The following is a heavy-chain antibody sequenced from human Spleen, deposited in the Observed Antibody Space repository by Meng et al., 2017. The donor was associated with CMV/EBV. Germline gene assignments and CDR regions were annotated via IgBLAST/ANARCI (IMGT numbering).Heavy chain of an antibody. D-gene: IGHD3-22*01. J-gene: IGHJ4*02. CDR2: IRYDESDK. Sequence: GGSLRLSCAASRVTFSSYAMHWVRQAPGKGLEWVAFIRYDESDKKYADSVKGRFTISRDNTKNALYLQMNSLRAEDTAFYYCARVTYYYDSSGYSHLDHWGQGTLVTVSS. V-gene: IGHV3-30*02. CDR1: RVTFSSYA. CDR3: ARVTYYYDSSGYSHLDH.